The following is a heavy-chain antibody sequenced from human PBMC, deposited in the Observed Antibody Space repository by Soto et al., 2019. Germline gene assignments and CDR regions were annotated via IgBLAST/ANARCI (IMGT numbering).Heavy chain of an antibody. J-gene: IGHJ4*02. CDR3: XRRGPGTYFDY. D-gene: IGHD6-13*01. CDR1: GFTFSSYA. V-gene: IGHV3-23*01. Sequence: EVQLLDSGGGLVQPGGSLRLSCAASGFTFSSYAMNWVRQAPGKGLEWVSVISGSGDSTYYADSVKGRFTISRDNSKNTLYLQMNSLRTXXXAXXXCXRRGPGTYFDYWGQGTLVTVSS. CDR2: ISGSGDST.